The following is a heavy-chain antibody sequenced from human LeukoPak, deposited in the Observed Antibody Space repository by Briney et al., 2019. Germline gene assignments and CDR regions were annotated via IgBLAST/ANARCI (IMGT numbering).Heavy chain of an antibody. J-gene: IGHJ4*02. CDR1: GFTFSSYA. Sequence: RTGGSLRLSCAASGFTFSSYAMSWVRQAPGKGLEWVSAISGSGSSTYYADSVKGRFTISRDNSKSTLSLQMNSLRAEDTAIYYCATYRQVLLPFESWGQGTLVTVSS. CDR3: ATYRQVLLPFES. D-gene: IGHD2-8*02. CDR2: ISGSGSST. V-gene: IGHV3-23*01.